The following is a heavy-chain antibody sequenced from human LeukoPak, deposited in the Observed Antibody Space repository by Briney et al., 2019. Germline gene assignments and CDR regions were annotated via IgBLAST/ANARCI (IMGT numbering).Heavy chain of an antibody. D-gene: IGHD3-22*01. CDR3: AREVYYYDSSGPHLDY. V-gene: IGHV3-74*01. CDR2: INSDGSSI. J-gene: IGHJ4*02. Sequence: GGSLRLSCAASGFTFSSYWMHWVRQAPGKGLVWVSRINSDGSSISYADSVKGRFTISRDNAKNTLYLQMNSLRAEDTAVYYCAREVYYYDSSGPHLDYWGQGTLVTVSS. CDR1: GFTFSSYW.